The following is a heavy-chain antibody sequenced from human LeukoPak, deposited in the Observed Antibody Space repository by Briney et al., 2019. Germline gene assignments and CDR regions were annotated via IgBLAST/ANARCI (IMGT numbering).Heavy chain of an antibody. J-gene: IGHJ6*02. CDR1: GGTFSSYA. V-gene: IGHV1-69*13. D-gene: IGHD5-18*01. CDR2: IIPIFGTA. CDR3: ARKGYSYGPQRRRYYYYYGMDV. Sequence: SVKVSCKASGGTFSSYAISWVRQAPGQGLEWMGGIIPIFGTANYAQKFQGRVAITADESTSTAYMELSSLRSEDTAVYYCARKGYSYGPQRRRYYYYYGMDVWGQGTTVTVSS.